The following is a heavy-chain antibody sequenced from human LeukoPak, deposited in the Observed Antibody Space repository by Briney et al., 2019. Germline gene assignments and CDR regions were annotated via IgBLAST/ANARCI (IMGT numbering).Heavy chain of an antibody. V-gene: IGHV2-70*11. CDR2: IDWDDDR. D-gene: IGHD6-13*01. Sequence: SGPTLVNPTQTLTLTCTFSGFSLSTSGMCVSWIRQPPGKALEWLARIDWDDDRYYITSLKTRPTISKDTSKSQVVLTMTNMDPVDTATYYCARFYSSTYNAFDIWGQGAVVTVSS. CDR3: ARFYSSTYNAFDI. CDR1: GFSLSTSGMC. J-gene: IGHJ3*02.